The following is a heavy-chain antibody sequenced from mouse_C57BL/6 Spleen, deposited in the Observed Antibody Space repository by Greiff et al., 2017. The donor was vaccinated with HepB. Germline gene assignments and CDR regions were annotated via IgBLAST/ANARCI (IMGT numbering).Heavy chain of an antibody. Sequence: VQLQQPGAELVRPGSSVKLSCKASGYTFTSYWMHWVKQRPIQGLEWIGNIDPSDSETHYNQKFKDKATLTVDKSSSTAYMQLSSLTSEDSAVYYCAMTTVVAGFDYWGQGTTLTVSS. CDR1: GYTFTSYW. CDR2: IDPSDSET. D-gene: IGHD1-1*01. V-gene: IGHV1-52*01. J-gene: IGHJ2*01. CDR3: AMTTVVAGFDY.